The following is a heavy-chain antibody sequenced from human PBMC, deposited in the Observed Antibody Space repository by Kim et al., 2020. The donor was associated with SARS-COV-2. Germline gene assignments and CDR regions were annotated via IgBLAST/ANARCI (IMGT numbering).Heavy chain of an antibody. CDR1: GGSISHYY. Sequence: SETLSLTCTVSGGSISHYYWNWIRQPPGNGLEWVGYIYFSGSTNYNPSLKSRVTISLDTSKKQFSLKLSSVTAADTAVYYCARASSGYVGGGYYYHGMDVWGQGTTVTVSS. D-gene: IGHD5-12*01. CDR2: IYFSGST. CDR3: ARASSGYVGGGYYYHGMDV. V-gene: IGHV4-59*01. J-gene: IGHJ6*02.